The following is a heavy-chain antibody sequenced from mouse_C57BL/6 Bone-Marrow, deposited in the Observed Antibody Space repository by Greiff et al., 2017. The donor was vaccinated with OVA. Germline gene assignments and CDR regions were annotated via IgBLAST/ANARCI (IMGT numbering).Heavy chain of an antibody. Sequence: VQLQQSGPELVKPGASVKISCKASGYSFTDYNMNWVKQSNGKSLEWIGVINPNYGTTSYNQKFKGKATLTVDQSSSTAYMQLNSLTSEDSAVYYCAAPSGSSYPSYWYFDVWGTGTTVTVSS. D-gene: IGHD1-1*01. J-gene: IGHJ1*03. V-gene: IGHV1-39*01. CDR3: AAPSGSSYPSYWYFDV. CDR1: GYSFTDYN. CDR2: INPNYGTT.